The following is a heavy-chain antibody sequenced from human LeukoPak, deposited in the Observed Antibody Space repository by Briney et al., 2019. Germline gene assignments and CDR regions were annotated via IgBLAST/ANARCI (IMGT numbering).Heavy chain of an antibody. J-gene: IGHJ4*02. CDR1: GFTFSSYS. V-gene: IGHV3-21*04. D-gene: IGHD2-15*01. CDR3: ARAPVTSCSGVLCYALHF. CDR2: ISGSSSYI. Sequence: GGSLRLSCAASGFTFSSYSMNWVRQAPGKGLEWVSSISGSSSYIYYADSVKGRFTISRDNAKNSLYLQMNSLRAEDAAVYYCARAPVTSCSGVLCYALHFWGGEPLVTVSS.